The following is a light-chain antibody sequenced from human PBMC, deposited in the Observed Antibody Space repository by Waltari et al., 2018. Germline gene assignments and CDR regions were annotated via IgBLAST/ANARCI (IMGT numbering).Light chain of an antibody. Sequence: SYELTQPPSVSVSPGQTARITCSGDALSKQYAYWYQQKPGQAPVLGIYKDTGRPSGIPGRFSGSSSGTTVTLTISGVQAEDEADYHCQSPDSSGSYVVFGGGTKLTVL. J-gene: IGLJ2*01. CDR1: ALSKQY. V-gene: IGLV3-25*03. CDR2: KDT. CDR3: QSPDSSGSYVV.